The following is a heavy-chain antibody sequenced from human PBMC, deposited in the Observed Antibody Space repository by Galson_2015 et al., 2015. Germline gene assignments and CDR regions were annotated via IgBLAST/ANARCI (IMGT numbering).Heavy chain of an antibody. D-gene: IGHD5-24*01. CDR3: AQARISTNGLFDS. J-gene: IGHJ5*01. Sequence: LRLSCAASGFIFSSHTMSWVRQAPGKGLEWVSSITGSGGNTYYADSVKGRFTISRDNSKNTLFLQMNSLRAEDAAEYYCAQARISTNGLFDSWGQGIPVTVSS. CDR2: ITGSGGNT. V-gene: IGHV3-23*01. CDR1: GFIFSSHT.